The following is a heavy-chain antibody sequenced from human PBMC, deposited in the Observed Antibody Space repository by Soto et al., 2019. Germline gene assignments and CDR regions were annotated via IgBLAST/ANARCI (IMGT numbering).Heavy chain of an antibody. J-gene: IGHJ4*02. Sequence: SVKATCKDSGFTYTSSSVQWVQQARGQRLEWIGWIVVGSGNTNYAQKFQERVTITRDMSTSTAYMELSSLRSEDTAVYYCAADGSNSYGLDYYFDYWGQGTLVTVSS. D-gene: IGHD5-18*01. CDR1: GFTYTSSS. CDR2: IVVGSGNT. V-gene: IGHV1-58*01. CDR3: AADGSNSYGLDYYFDY.